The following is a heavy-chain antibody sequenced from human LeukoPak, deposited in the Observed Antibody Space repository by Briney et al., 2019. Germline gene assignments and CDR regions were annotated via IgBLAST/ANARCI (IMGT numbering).Heavy chain of an antibody. J-gene: IGHJ4*02. Sequence: SETLSLTCTVSGGSISSYYWSWIRQPPGKGLEWIGYIYYGGSTNYNPSLKSRVTISVDTSKNQFSLKLSSVTAADTAVYYCARGIDDFWSGYSYFDYWGQGTLVTVSS. CDR1: GGSISSYY. CDR3: ARGIDDFWSGYSYFDY. V-gene: IGHV4-59*01. CDR2: IYYGGST. D-gene: IGHD3-3*01.